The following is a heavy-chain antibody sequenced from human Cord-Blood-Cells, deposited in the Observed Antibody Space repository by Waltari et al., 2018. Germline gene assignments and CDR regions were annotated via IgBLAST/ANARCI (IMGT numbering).Heavy chain of an antibody. V-gene: IGHV3-23*01. D-gene: IGHD3-3*01. CDR1: GFTFSSYA. CDR3: AKDITIFGVVIIDY. CDR2: ISGSGGST. Sequence: EVQLLESGGGLVQPGGSLRLSCAASGFTFSSYAMRWVRQAPGKGLGWVSAISGSGGSTYYADSVKGRFTISRDNSKNTLYLQMNSLRAEDTAVYYCAKDITIFGVVIIDYWGQGTLVTVSS. J-gene: IGHJ4*02.